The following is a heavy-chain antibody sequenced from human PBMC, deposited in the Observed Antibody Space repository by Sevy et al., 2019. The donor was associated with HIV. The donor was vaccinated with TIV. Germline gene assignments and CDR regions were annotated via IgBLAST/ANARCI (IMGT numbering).Heavy chain of an antibody. Sequence: GGSLRLSCAASGFTFTNYALHWIRQAPGKGLEWVAIISYDGSSEYYSDSVKGRFTISRDNSKNTLYLQMNSLRPDDTAVYYCARDLSPNYWYFDVWGRGTLVTVSS. CDR2: ISYDGSSE. J-gene: IGHJ2*01. V-gene: IGHV3-30-3*01. CDR3: ARDLSPNYWYFDV. CDR1: GFTFTNYA.